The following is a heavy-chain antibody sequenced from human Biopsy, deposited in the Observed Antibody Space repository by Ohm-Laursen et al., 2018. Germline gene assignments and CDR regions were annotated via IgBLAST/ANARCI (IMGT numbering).Heavy chain of an antibody. CDR2: ISGTDEST. CDR1: GFIFRNYA. Sequence: SLRLSCAASGFIFRNYAMGWIRQAPGKGLEWVSGISGTDESTHSADSVKGRFTISRDNSKNMLYLQMNSLRAEDTAVYYCARFPDFWSGYYVDSWGQGTLVTVSS. D-gene: IGHD3-3*01. CDR3: ARFPDFWSGYYVDS. V-gene: IGHV3-23*01. J-gene: IGHJ4*02.